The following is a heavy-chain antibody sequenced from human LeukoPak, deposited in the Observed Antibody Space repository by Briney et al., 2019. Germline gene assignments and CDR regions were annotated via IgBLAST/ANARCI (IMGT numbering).Heavy chain of an antibody. CDR3: ARAQLAVAGTAFDY. CDR1: GFTFSTYS. V-gene: IGHV3-21*01. D-gene: IGHD6-19*01. J-gene: IGHJ4*02. Sequence: PGGSLRLSCAASGFTFSTYSMYWVRQAPGKGLEWVSSISSSGSYISYADSMKGRFTIFRDNARNSLYLQMNNLRAEDTAVYYCARAQLAVAGTAFDYWGQGTLVTVSS. CDR2: ISSSGSYI.